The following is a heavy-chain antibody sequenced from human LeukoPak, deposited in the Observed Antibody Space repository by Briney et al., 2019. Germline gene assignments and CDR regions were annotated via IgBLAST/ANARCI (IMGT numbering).Heavy chain of an antibody. V-gene: IGHV3-15*01. Sequence: GGSLRLSCAASGFAFSNAWMSWVRQAPGRGLEWVGRIKRKGDDGTIDYAAPVKGRLSISRDDSKNTLYLQMNSLKSEDTAVYYCTAGTGRSDFDYWGQGTLVTVSS. CDR1: GFAFSNAW. J-gene: IGHJ4*02. CDR3: TAGTGRSDFDY. D-gene: IGHD3/OR15-3a*01. CDR2: IKRKGDDGTI.